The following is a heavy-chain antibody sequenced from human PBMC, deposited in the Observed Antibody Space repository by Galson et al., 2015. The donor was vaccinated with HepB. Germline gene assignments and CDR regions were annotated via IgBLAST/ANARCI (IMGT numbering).Heavy chain of an antibody. V-gene: IGHV4-34*01. D-gene: IGHD6-19*01. CDR2: INHSGST. Sequence: ETLSLTCAVYGGSFSGYYWSWIRQPPGKGLEWIGEINHSGSTTYNPSLKSRVTISVDTSKNQFSLKLNSVTAADTAVFYCARSRVNPSSGRFMRDPFDTWGQGTLVTVSS. CDR3: ARSRVNPSSGRFMRDPFDT. J-gene: IGHJ3*02. CDR1: GGSFSGYY.